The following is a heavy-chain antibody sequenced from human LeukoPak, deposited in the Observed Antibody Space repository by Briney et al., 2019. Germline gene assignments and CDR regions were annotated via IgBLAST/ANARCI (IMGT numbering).Heavy chain of an antibody. J-gene: IGHJ6*03. V-gene: IGHV3-7*03. CDR1: GFTFSSYW. D-gene: IGHD2-2*01. CDR2: IKHDASEK. Sequence: QPGGSLRLSCAASGFTFSSYWMSWVRQAPGKGLEWVANIKHDASEKYFMESLKGRFTISRDNAKNSLYLQMNSLRSEDTAVYYCARGRRGYCSSTSCYYYYYMDVWGKGTTVTISS. CDR3: ARGRRGYCSSTSCYYYYYMDV.